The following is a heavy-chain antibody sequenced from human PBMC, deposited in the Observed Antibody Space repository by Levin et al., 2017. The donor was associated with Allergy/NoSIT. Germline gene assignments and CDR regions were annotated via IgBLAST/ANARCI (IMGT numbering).Heavy chain of an antibody. CDR3: ARSSVVGSCSSTSCSSFDL. J-gene: IGHJ2*01. CDR2: ISSSSDYI. CDR1: GFTFSSCG. Sequence: GGSLRLSCASSGFTFSSCGFNWVRQAPGKGLEWVAFISSSSDYIYYADSVKGRFTISRDNAKNSLFLQINSLKSEDSAVYYCARSSVVGSCSSTSCSSFDLWGRGTLLTVSS. D-gene: IGHD2-2*01. V-gene: IGHV3-21*01.